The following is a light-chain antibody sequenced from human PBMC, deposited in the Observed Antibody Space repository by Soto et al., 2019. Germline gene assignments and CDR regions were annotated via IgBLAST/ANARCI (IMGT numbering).Light chain of an antibody. Sequence: DIQMTPSPSTLSASVGDRVPITCLARPCISSWVSLYQQKPGKAPKLLIYDASSFESGVPSRFSGSGSGTEFTLTIRSLQPDVFATYYCQQVNSYSQTCGRGPKVEIK. CDR2: DAS. CDR1: PCISSW. V-gene: IGKV1-5*01. J-gene: IGKJ1*01. CDR3: QQVNSYSQT.